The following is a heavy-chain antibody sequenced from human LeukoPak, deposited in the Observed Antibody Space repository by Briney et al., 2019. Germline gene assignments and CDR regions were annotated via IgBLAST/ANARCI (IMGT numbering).Heavy chain of an antibody. CDR1: GYSFSNYW. CDR3: ARHPGSNYYYMDV. CDR2: IYPGDSDT. V-gene: IGHV5-51*01. J-gene: IGHJ6*03. Sequence: GESLKISCKGSGYSFSNYWIGWVRQMAGKGLEWMGIIYPGDSDTRYSPSFQGQVTISADKSISTAYLQWSSLKASDTAMYYCARHPGSNYYYMDVWGKGTTVTISS. D-gene: IGHD3-10*01.